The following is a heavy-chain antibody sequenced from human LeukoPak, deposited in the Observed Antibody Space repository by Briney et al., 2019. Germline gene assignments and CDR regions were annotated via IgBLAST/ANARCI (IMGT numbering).Heavy chain of an antibody. J-gene: IGHJ4*02. D-gene: IGHD5-24*01. CDR1: GFSFSSFD. Sequence: GGSLRLSCAASGFSFSSFDMHWVRQAPGKGLEWVTFIRYDGSYKYNADSVKGRFTISRDNSKNTLYLQMNSLRAEDTAVYYCAKAYGMAFDYWGQGTLVTVSS. CDR2: IRYDGSYK. V-gene: IGHV3-30*02. CDR3: AKAYGMAFDY.